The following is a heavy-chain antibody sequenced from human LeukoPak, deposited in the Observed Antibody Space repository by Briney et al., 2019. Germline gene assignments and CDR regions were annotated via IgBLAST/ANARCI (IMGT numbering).Heavy chain of an antibody. CDR2: ISGSGGST. J-gene: IGHJ4*02. Sequence: GGSLRLSCAVSGFNLSDFAMSWVRQAPGKGLEWVSAISGSGGSTYYADSVKGRFTNSRDDSRNTLYLQMNSLRAEDTAVYYCAKDPEQLAYYYFDYWGQGTLVTVSS. V-gene: IGHV3-23*01. D-gene: IGHD6-13*01. CDR3: AKDPEQLAYYYFDY. CDR1: GFNLSDFA.